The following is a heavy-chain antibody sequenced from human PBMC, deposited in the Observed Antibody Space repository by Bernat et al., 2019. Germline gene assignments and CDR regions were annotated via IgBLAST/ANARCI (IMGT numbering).Heavy chain of an antibody. V-gene: IGHV3-21*01. CDR2: ISSSSSYI. D-gene: IGHD3-3*01. J-gene: IGHJ4*02. CDR3: AGGKTIFAYDY. Sequence: EVQLVESGGGLVKPGGSLRLSGAASGFTFSSYSMNWVRQAPGKGLEWVSSISSSSSYIYYADSVKGRFTISRENAKNSLYLPMNSLRAEDTAVYYCAGGKTIFAYDYWGQGTLVTVSS. CDR1: GFTFSSYS.